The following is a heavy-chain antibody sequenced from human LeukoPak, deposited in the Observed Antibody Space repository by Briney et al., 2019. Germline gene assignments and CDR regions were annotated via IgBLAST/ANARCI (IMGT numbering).Heavy chain of an antibody. V-gene: IGHV3-48*01. J-gene: IGHJ4*02. D-gene: IGHD6-6*01. CDR2: ISSSSSTI. CDR1: GFTFSSYS. CDR3: AKVGYSSSSYDDY. Sequence: GGSLRLSCAASGFTFSSYSMNWVRQAPGKGLEWVSYISSSSSTIYYADSVKGRFTISRDNAKNSLYLQMNSLRAEDTAVYYCAKVGYSSSSYDDYWGQGTLVTVSS.